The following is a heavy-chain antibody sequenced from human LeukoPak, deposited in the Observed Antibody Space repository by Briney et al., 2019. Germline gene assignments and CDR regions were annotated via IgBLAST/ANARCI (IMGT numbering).Heavy chain of an antibody. CDR3: AKVLAVTGTPGGDAFGI. CDR2: ISDSGGST. Sequence: GGSLRLSCAASGFTFSSYAMSWVRQAPGKGLEWVSAISDSGGSTYYADSVKGRFTISRDNPKNTLYLQMNSLRAEDTAVYYCAKVLAVTGTPGGDAFGIWGQGTMVTVSS. J-gene: IGHJ3*02. CDR1: GFTFSSYA. D-gene: IGHD6-19*01. V-gene: IGHV3-23*01.